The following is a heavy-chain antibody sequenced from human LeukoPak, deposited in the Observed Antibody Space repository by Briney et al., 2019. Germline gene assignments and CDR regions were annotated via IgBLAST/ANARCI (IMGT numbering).Heavy chain of an antibody. CDR1: GGSISSYY. V-gene: IGHV4-4*07. CDR3: ARVQGEYYYYYMDV. CDR2: IYTSGST. J-gene: IGHJ6*03. Sequence: SETLSLTCTVSGGSISSYYWSWIRQPAGKGLEWIGRIYTSGSTNHNPSLKSRVTMSVDTSKNQFSLKLSSVTAADTAVYYCARVQGEYYYYYMDVWGKGTTVTVSS.